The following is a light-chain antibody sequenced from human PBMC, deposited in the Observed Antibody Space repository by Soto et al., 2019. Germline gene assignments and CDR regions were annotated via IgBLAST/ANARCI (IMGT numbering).Light chain of an antibody. CDR1: QSISSW. J-gene: IGKJ1*01. CDR2: DAS. CDR3: QQYNSYSPA. V-gene: IGKV1-5*01. Sequence: DIPMTQSPSTLSASVGDRVTITCRASQSISSWLAWYQQKPGKAPKLLIYDASSLESGVPSRFSGSGSGTEFTLTISSLQPDDLATYYCQQYNSYSPAFGQGTKVEI.